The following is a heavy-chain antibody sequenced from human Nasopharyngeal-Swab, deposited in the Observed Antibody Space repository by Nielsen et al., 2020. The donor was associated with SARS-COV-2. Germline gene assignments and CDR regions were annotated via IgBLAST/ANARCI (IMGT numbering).Heavy chain of an antibody. Sequence: GESLKISCAASGFSFSTYGMHWVRQSLVKGLEWLTNIWYDGSNKYYADSVKGRFTVSRDNSKNTLFLEMDSLRAEDTAVYYCARGSSVHAFDVWGQGTEVTVSS. CDR2: IWYDGSNK. D-gene: IGHD3-10*01. CDR3: ARGSSVHAFDV. CDR1: GFSFSTYG. J-gene: IGHJ3*01. V-gene: IGHV3-33*01.